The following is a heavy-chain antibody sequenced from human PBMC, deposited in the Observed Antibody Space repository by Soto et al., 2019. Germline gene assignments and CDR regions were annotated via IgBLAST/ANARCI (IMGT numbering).Heavy chain of an antibody. CDR2: IYPGDSDT. J-gene: IGHJ6*02. D-gene: IGHD5-12*01. CDR1: GYSFTIYW. Sequence: GESLKISCKCSGYSFTIYWIGWVRQMPGKGLEWMGIIYPGDSDTRYSPSFQGQVTISADKSISTAYLQWSSLKASDTAMYYCARHVVATSYYYYGMDVWGQGTTVTVSS. CDR3: ARHVVATSYYYYGMDV. V-gene: IGHV5-51*01.